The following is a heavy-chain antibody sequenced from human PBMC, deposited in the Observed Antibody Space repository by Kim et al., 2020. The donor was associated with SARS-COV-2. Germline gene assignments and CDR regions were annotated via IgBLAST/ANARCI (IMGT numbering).Heavy chain of an antibody. CDR2: VYHSGST. CDR3: ARLPHDSSGYVDC. D-gene: IGHD3-22*01. Sequence: SETLSLTXTXSGGSISNSFNYWGWIRQPPGKGLEWIGSVYHSGSTYDSPSLKSRVTVSVDTSKNQFSLKLTSVTAADTAVYFCARLPHDSSGYVDCWGQGILVTVSS. V-gene: IGHV4-39*01. CDR1: GGSISNSFNY. J-gene: IGHJ4*02.